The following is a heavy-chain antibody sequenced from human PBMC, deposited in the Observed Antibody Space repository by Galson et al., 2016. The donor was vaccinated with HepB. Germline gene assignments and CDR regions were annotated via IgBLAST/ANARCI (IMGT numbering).Heavy chain of an antibody. CDR2: IPDDGRKK. V-gene: IGHV3-30*03. CDR3: VGDNISSRAGEGDFFDY. CDR1: GFTFGSYA. Sequence: SLRLSCAASGFTFGSYAMHWVRPAPGKGLEWVATIPDDGRKKDYAASVKGRFTISRANARNTQHLPMNSLGAGDTAVYYFVGDNISSRAGEGDFFDYWGQGTVVTVSS. D-gene: IGHD2-2*01. J-gene: IGHJ4*02.